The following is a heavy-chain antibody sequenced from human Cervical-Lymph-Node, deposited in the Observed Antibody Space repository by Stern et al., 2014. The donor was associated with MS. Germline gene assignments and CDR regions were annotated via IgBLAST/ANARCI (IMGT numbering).Heavy chain of an antibody. CDR1: GLTFSSYA. D-gene: IGHD6-13*01. CDR2: ISGSGGST. J-gene: IGHJ1*01. Sequence: EVQLVESGGGLVQPGGSLRLSCAVSGLTFSSYAISWVRQAPGKGLEWVSSISGSGGSTYYADSVKGRFTISRDNSKNTLYLQMDSLRAEDTAVYYCAKDRESSGWSEYLQHWGQGTLVTVSS. V-gene: IGHV3-23*04. CDR3: AKDRESSGWSEYLQH.